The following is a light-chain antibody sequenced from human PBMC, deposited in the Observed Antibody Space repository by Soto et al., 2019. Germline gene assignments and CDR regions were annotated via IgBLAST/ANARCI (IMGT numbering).Light chain of an antibody. Sequence: QSALTQPASVSGSPGQSITISCTGTSSDVGGYNYVSWYQQHPGKAPKLMIYEVRNRPSGVSNRFSASKSANTASLTISGLQAEDEADYYCSSYTSRSTLVLFGGGTKLTVL. V-gene: IGLV2-14*01. CDR1: SSDVGGYNY. J-gene: IGLJ2*01. CDR3: SSYTSRSTLVL. CDR2: EVR.